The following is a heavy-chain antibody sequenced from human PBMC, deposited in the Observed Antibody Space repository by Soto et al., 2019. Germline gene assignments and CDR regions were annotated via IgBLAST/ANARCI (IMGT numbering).Heavy chain of an antibody. D-gene: IGHD4-17*01. J-gene: IGHJ5*02. V-gene: IGHV1-69*01. Sequence: QEQLVQSGAEVKKPGSSVKVSCKASGGLFSSYPISWVRQVPGQGLEWMGGIIPVFQTAYYTQRFQGRVTITADESTNTAYMELSSLRSEDTAIYYCARVPTTVTHPKSPFLVDRDVKDESFAPWGQGTLVIVSS. CDR2: IIPVFQTA. CDR3: ARVPTTVTHPKSPFLVDRDVKDESFAP. CDR1: GGLFSSYP.